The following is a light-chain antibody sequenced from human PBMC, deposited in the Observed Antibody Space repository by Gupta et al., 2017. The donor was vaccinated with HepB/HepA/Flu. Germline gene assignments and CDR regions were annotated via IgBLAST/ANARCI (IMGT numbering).Light chain of an antibody. V-gene: IGKV3-15*01. CDR2: GAS. Sequence: EIVMTQSPATLSVSPGERATLSCRASQSLSTDLVWYQQKPGQAPRLLIYGASTRATDIPARFSGSGSGTEFTLTISSLQSEDSAVYYCQQHHYWPPGDSFGQGTKLEIK. CDR1: QSLSTD. CDR3: QQHHYWPPGDS. J-gene: IGKJ2*03.